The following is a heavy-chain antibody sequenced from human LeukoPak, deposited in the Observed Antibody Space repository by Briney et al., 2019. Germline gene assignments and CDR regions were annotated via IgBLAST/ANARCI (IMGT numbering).Heavy chain of an antibody. Sequence: ASVKVSCKASGYTFTGYYMHWVRQAPGQGLEWMGRINPNSGGTNYAQKFQGRVTMTRDTSISTAYMELSRLRSEDTAVYYCARDREVTAPQYYFDYWGQGTLVTVSP. D-gene: IGHD2-21*02. CDR1: GYTFTGYY. CDR2: INPNSGGT. V-gene: IGHV1-2*06. CDR3: ARDREVTAPQYYFDY. J-gene: IGHJ4*02.